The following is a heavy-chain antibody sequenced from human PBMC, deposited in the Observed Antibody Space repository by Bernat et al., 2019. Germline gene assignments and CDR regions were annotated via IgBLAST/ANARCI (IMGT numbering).Heavy chain of an antibody. V-gene: IGHV3-30-3*01. CDR1: GFTFSSYA. Sequence: QVQLVESGGGVVQPGRSLRLSCAASGFTFSSYAMHWVRQAPGKGLEWVAVISYDGSNKYYADSVKGRFTISRDNSKNTLYLQMNSLRAEDTAVYYCARDPGDYDDLVGYFDYWGQGTLVTVSS. D-gene: IGHD4-17*01. CDR2: ISYDGSNK. CDR3: ARDPGDYDDLVGYFDY. J-gene: IGHJ4*02.